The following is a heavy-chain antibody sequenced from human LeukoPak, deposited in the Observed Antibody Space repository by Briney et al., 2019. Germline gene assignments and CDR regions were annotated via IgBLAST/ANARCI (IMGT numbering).Heavy chain of an antibody. Sequence: GGSLRLSCAASGFTFSDYYMRWIRQARGKGLEWVSYISSSGSNIYYADSVKGRFTISRDNAKNSLYLQMNSLRAEDTAVYYCARDSNYDFWSGPQYGKPHNWFDLWGQGTLVTVSS. J-gene: IGHJ5*02. V-gene: IGHV3-11*04. CDR2: ISSSGSNI. D-gene: IGHD3-3*01. CDR3: ARDSNYDFWSGPQYGKPHNWFDL. CDR1: GFTFSDYY.